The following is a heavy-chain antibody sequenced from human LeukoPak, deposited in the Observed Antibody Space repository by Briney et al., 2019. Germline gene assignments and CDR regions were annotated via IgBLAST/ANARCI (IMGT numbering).Heavy chain of an antibody. CDR3: AKVQLYDILAGYYWYFDV. D-gene: IGHD3-9*01. V-gene: IGHV3-23*01. CDR2: IGGSGSST. Sequence: GGSLRLSCAASGFTFNNYAMSWVRQAPGKGLEWVSSIGGSGSSTHHVDSVKGRITISRDNSKNTLYLQMNSLRAEDTAVYYCAKVQLYDILAGYYWYFDVWGRGALVTVSS. CDR1: GFTFNNYA. J-gene: IGHJ2*01.